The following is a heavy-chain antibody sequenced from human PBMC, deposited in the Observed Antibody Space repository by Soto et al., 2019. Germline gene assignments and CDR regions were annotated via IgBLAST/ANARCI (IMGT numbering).Heavy chain of an antibody. CDR3: ATTGYYDILTGYSGDAFDI. Sequence: TSETLSLTCTVSGGSVSSGSYYWSWIRQPPGKGLEWIGYIYYSGSTYYNPSLKSRVTISVDTSKNQFSLKLSSVTAADTAVYYCATTGYYDILTGYSGDAFDIWGQGTMVTVS. V-gene: IGHV4-31*03. J-gene: IGHJ3*02. CDR1: GGSVSSGSYY. D-gene: IGHD3-9*01. CDR2: IYYSGST.